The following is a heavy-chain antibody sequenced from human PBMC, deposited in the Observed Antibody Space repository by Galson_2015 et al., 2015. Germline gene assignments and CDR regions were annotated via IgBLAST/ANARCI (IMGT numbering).Heavy chain of an antibody. J-gene: IGHJ6*03. CDR3: AREGSEYYDFWSGYYPYYYYYYMDV. CDR2: ISYDGSNK. CDR1: GFTSSSYA. D-gene: IGHD3-3*01. Sequence: SLRLSCAASGFTSSSYAMHWVRQAPGKGLEWVAVISYDGSNKYYADSVKGRFTISRDNSKNTLYLQMNSLRAEDTAVYYCAREGSEYYDFWSGYYPYYYYYYMDVWGKGTTVAVSS. V-gene: IGHV3-30-3*01.